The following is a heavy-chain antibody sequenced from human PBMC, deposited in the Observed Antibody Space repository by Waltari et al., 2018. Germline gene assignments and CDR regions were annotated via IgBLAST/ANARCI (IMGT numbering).Heavy chain of an antibody. CDR1: GVNFASSA. Sequence: ELQLVESGGGLVQPGGSLRLYCAASGVNFASSAMPWVRQAPGKGLEWVSGISGSGGSTYYADSVKGRFTISRDNSESTLYLQMNSLRAEDTAVYYCAKSGLQSSGFGYFFDYWGQGTLVTVSA. D-gene: IGHD3-3*01. CDR2: ISGSGGST. CDR3: AKSGLQSSGFGYFFDY. J-gene: IGHJ4*02. V-gene: IGHV3-23*04.